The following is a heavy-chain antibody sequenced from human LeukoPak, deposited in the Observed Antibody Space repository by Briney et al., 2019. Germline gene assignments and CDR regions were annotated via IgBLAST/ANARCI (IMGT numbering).Heavy chain of an antibody. CDR3: ARSVATISGFFDY. Sequence: GRSLRLSCVASGFSFSSYGMHWVRQAPGKGLEWVAVIWYDGSNKYYADSVKGRFTISRDNSKNTLYLQMNSLRAEDTAVYYCARSVATISGFFDYWGQGTLVTVSS. CDR1: GFSFSSYG. V-gene: IGHV3-33*01. J-gene: IGHJ4*02. CDR2: IWYDGSNK. D-gene: IGHD5-12*01.